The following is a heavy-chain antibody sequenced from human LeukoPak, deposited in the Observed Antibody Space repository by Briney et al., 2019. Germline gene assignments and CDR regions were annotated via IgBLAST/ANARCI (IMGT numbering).Heavy chain of an antibody. V-gene: IGHV4-39*01. CDR3: ARRPDIVVVPAAGFDY. CDR2: IYYSGST. D-gene: IGHD2-2*01. Sequence: PSETLSLTCTVSGGSISSSSYYWGWIRQPPGKGLEWIGSIYYSGSTYYNPSLKSRVTISVETSKNQFSLKLSSVTAADTAVYYCARRPDIVVVPAAGFDYWGQGTLVTVSS. CDR1: GGSISSSSYY. J-gene: IGHJ4*02.